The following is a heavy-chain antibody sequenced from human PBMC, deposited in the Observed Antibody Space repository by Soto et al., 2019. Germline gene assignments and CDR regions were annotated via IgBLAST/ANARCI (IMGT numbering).Heavy chain of an antibody. CDR2: INPSDGGT. V-gene: IGHV1-46*01. CDR3: ARVAFQAFDY. CDR1: GYTLSRYH. Sequence: GASVKVSCKASGYTLSRYHMHWVRQAPGQGLEWMGIINPSDGGTGYAQKFQGRVTMTRDTSTSTVYMELSSLRSEDTAVYYCARVAFQAFDYWGQGTLVTVSS. J-gene: IGHJ4*02.